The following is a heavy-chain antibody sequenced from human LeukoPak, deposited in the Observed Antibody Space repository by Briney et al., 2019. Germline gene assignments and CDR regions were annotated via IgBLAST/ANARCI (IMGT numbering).Heavy chain of an antibody. CDR3: AKPDFGVVTPAD. CDR1: GFIVINNY. J-gene: IGHJ4*02. V-gene: IGHV3-53*01. D-gene: IGHD3-3*01. CDR2: IYTGDRA. Sequence: GGSLRLSCAASGFIVINNYVTWVRQAPGKGLEWVSVIYTGDRADYSDSVKGRFTISRDNSKNTLYLQMNSLRAEDTAVYYCAKPDFGVVTPADWDQGTLVTVSS.